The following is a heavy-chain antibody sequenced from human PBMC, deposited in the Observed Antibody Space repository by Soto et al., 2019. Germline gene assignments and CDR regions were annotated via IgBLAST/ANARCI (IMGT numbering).Heavy chain of an antibody. CDR1: GYSLTTYW. CDR2: YDPSDSYN. D-gene: IGHD5-12*01. J-gene: IGHJ6*02. V-gene: IGHV5-10-1*01. CDR3: ARLWSGYDYPGPPYYYSGMDV. Sequence: PGESLKISGKGSGYSLTTYWISWVRQMPVKGLEWMGRYDPSDSYNNYSPYFQGHVTISADKSISTAYLQWSSLKASDTAMYYCARLWSGYDYPGPPYYYSGMDVWGQGSTVTVS.